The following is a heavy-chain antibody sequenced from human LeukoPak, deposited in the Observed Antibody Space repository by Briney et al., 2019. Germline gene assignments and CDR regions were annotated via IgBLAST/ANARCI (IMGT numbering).Heavy chain of an antibody. V-gene: IGHV4-34*01. J-gene: IGHJ4*02. CDR2: INHSGST. CDR1: GGSFSGYY. Sequence: NPSETLSLTCAVYGGSFSGYYWSWIRQPPGKGLEWIGEINHSGSTNYNPSLKSRVTISVDTSKNQFSLKLSSVTAADTAVYYCVGFIVATISGDYFDYWGQGTLVTVSS. D-gene: IGHD5-12*01. CDR3: VGFIVATISGDYFDY.